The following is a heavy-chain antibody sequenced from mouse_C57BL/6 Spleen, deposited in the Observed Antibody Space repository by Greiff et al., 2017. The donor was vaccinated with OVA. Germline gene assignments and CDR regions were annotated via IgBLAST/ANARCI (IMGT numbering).Heavy chain of an antibody. Sequence: QVQLKQSGPGLVAPSQSLSITCTVSGFSLTSYGVHWVRQPPGKGLEWLVVIWSDGSTTYNSALKSRLSISKDNSKSQVFLKMNSLQTDDTAMYYCARIYDYDGVGAMDYWGQGTSVTVSS. CDR3: ARIYDYDGVGAMDY. CDR2: IWSDGST. D-gene: IGHD2-4*01. V-gene: IGHV2-6*03. J-gene: IGHJ4*01. CDR1: GFSLTSYG.